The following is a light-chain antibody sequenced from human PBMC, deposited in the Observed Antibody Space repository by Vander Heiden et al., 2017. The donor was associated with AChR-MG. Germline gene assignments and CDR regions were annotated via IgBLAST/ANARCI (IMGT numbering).Light chain of an antibody. V-gene: IGLV2-11*01. CDR3: CSYAGSYVV. Sequence: HSALTQPRSVSGSPGQSLTLSRTGTSSDVGGYDFVSWYQQYPGKAPKVMIYDVSKRPSGVPDRFSGSKSGNTASLTISGLQADDEADYYCCSYAGSYVVFGGGTKLTVL. CDR2: DVS. J-gene: IGLJ2*01. CDR1: SSDVGGYDF.